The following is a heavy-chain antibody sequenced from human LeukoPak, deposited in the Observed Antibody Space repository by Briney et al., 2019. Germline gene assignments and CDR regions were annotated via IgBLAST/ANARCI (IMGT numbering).Heavy chain of an antibody. CDR1: GGTFSSYA. CDR3: ARWLGADCGGDCYDY. D-gene: IGHD2-21*01. Sequence: SVKVSCKASGGTFSSYAINWVRQAPGQGLEWMGRIIPIFGIANYAQKFQGRVTITADKSTSTAYMELSSLRSEDTAVYYSARWLGADCGGDCYDYWGQGTLVTVSS. V-gene: IGHV1-69*04. J-gene: IGHJ4*02. CDR2: IIPIFGIA.